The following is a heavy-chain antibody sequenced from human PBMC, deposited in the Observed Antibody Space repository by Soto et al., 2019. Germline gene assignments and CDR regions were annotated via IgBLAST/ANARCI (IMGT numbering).Heavy chain of an antibody. CDR1: GFTFNNYW. D-gene: IGHD5-18*01. J-gene: IGHJ6*02. CDR3: ARGIQYRYGMDV. Sequence: EVQLVECGGGLVQPGGSLRLSCASAGFTFNNYWMHWVRQAPGRGLVWVSRINGDGSSTFYADSVKGRFTISRDNAKNTVYLRMNSLRVEDTAAYYCARGIQYRYGMDVWGQGTTITVSS. V-gene: IGHV3-74*01. CDR2: INGDGSST.